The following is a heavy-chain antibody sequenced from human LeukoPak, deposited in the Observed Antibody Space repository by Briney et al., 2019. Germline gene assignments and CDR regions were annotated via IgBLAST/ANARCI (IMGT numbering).Heavy chain of an antibody. V-gene: IGHV3-30*03. CDR2: ISYDGSNK. Sequence: PGRSLRLSCAASGFIFSNYGMHWVRQAPGKGLEWVAVISYDGSNKYYADSVKGRFTISRDNSRNMLYLQMNSLRAEDTAVYYCARGGGGLGYWGQGTLVTVSS. CDR3: ARGGGGLGY. CDR1: GFIFSNYG. J-gene: IGHJ4*02. D-gene: IGHD3-16*01.